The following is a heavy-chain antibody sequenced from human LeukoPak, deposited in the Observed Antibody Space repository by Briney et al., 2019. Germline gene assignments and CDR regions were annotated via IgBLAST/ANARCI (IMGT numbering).Heavy chain of an antibody. V-gene: IGHV4-39*01. CDR3: ATYYYDSSGYPYYFDY. CDR2: IYYSGST. J-gene: IGHJ4*02. Sequence: SETLSLTCTVSGGSISSSSYYWGWIRQPPGKGLEWIGSIYYSGSTYYNPSLKSRVTISADTSKNQFSLKLGSVTAADTAVYYCATYYYDSSGYPYYFDYWGQGTLVTVSS. D-gene: IGHD3-22*01. CDR1: GGSISSSSYY.